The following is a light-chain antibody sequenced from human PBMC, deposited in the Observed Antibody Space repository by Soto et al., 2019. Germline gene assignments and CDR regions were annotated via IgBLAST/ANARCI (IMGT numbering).Light chain of an antibody. CDR3: QHRAHWQLT. J-gene: IGKJ4*01. CDR1: QSVTTY. V-gene: IGKV3-11*01. Sequence: EIVLTQSPATLSLSPGDRATRSCRASQSVTTYLAWYQQKPGQPPRLLIYDAFYRATGIPDRFSGSGSGTDFTLTISSLEPEDFAVYYCQHRAHWQLTFGGGTKVEVK. CDR2: DAF.